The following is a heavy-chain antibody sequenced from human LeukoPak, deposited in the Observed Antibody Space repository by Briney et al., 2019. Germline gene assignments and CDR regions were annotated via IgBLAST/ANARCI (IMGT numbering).Heavy chain of an antibody. D-gene: IGHD6-19*01. Sequence: SETLSLTCSISGDSISSYSWSWIRQPPGKGLEWIGYIYYSGSTNYNPSLKSRVTISVDTSKNQFSLKLSSVTAADTAVYYCASSSAVAGPPFDLWGRGTLVTVSS. CDR2: IYYSGST. V-gene: IGHV4-59*01. J-gene: IGHJ2*01. CDR3: ASSSAVAGPPFDL. CDR1: GDSISSYS.